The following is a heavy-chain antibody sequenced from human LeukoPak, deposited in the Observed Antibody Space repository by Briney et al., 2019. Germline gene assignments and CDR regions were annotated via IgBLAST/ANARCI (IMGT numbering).Heavy chain of an antibody. CDR2: INWNSGNV. D-gene: IGHD1-14*01. V-gene: IGHV3-9*01. CDR1: GFTFDDYA. CDR3: VKDRRNPYRPEGPFDP. J-gene: IGHJ5*02. Sequence: GGSLRLSCAVYGFTFDDYAMHWVRQAPGKGLEWVSSINWNSGNVAYADSVKGRFTVSRDNANNSLYLQMNSLRPEDTALYYCVKDRRNPYRPEGPFDPWGQGTLVTVSS.